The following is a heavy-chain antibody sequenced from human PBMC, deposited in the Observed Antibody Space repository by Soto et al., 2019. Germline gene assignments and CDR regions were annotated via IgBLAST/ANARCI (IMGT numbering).Heavy chain of an antibody. CDR2: IIPIFGTA. CDR1: GGTFSSYA. D-gene: IGHD3-22*01. V-gene: IGHV1-69*06. J-gene: IGHJ3*02. Sequence: QVQLVQSGAEVKKPGSSVKVSCKASGGTFSSYAISWVRQAPGQGLEWMGGIIPIFGTANYAQKFQGRVTITADKSTSTAYMELSSLRSEDTAVYYCARDNYYDSSGYYLAFDIWGQGTMVTVSS. CDR3: ARDNYYDSSGYYLAFDI.